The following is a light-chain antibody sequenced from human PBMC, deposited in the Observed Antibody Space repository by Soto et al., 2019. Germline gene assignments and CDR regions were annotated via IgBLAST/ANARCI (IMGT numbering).Light chain of an antibody. Sequence: EIVLTQSPGTLSLSPGERATLSCRASQSFSSTYLAWYQHKLGQAPRLLIYGASSKASGIPDRFSGSGSGTDFTLPITRLEPEDFAVYYCQQYGSSPRSFGQGTKVAVK. V-gene: IGKV3-20*01. J-gene: IGKJ1*01. CDR3: QQYGSSPRS. CDR2: GAS. CDR1: QSFSSTY.